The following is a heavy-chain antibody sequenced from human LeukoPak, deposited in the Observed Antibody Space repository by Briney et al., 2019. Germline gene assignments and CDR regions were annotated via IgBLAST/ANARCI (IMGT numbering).Heavy chain of an antibody. Sequence: SETLSPTCTVSGGSISSYYWSWIRQPPGKGLEWIGYISYSGSTNFNPSLKSRVTISVDTSKNQFSLKLSSVTAADTAVYYCAREGTAGTNLNWFDHWGQGTLVTVSS. J-gene: IGHJ5*02. D-gene: IGHD1-1*01. CDR2: ISYSGST. CDR3: AREGTAGTNLNWFDH. V-gene: IGHV4-59*01. CDR1: GGSISSYY.